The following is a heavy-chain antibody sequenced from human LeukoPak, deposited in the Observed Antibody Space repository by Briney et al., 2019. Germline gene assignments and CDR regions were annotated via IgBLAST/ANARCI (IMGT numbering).Heavy chain of an antibody. V-gene: IGHV3-48*01. CDR1: GFTFSSYS. CDR3: ARDLRGVIEGPMDV. Sequence: PGGSLRLSCAASGFTFSSYSMNWVRQAPGKGLEWVSYISSSSSTIYYADSVKGRFTISRDNAKNSLYLQMNSLRAEDTAVYYCARDLRGVIEGPMDVWGKGTTVTVSS. D-gene: IGHD3-10*01. J-gene: IGHJ6*03. CDR2: ISSSSSTI.